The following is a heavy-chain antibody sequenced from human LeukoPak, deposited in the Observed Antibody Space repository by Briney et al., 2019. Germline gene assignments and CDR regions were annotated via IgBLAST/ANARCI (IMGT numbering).Heavy chain of an antibody. CDR3: ARDPLPLNSGSLDY. V-gene: IGHV3-11*04. CDR2: ISSSGSTI. Sequence: PGGSLRLSCAASGFTFSDYYMSWIRQAPGKGLEWVSYISSSGSTIYYADSVKGRFTISRDNSKNTLYLQMNSLRAEDTAVYYCARDPLPLNSGSLDYWGQGTLVTVSS. CDR1: GFTFSDYY. D-gene: IGHD1-26*01. J-gene: IGHJ4*02.